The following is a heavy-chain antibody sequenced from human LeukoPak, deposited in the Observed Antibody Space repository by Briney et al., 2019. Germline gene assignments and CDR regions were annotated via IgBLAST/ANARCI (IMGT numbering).Heavy chain of an antibody. CDR2: ISSSGGTI. V-gene: IGHV3-48*02. Sequence: PGGSLRLSCAAAGFTFSTYSMNWVRQAPGKGLEWISYISSSGGTIYNGDSVKGRFTISRDNANNSLYLQMNSLRDEDTAVYYCARVAAYYYVMDVWGQGTTVTVSS. J-gene: IGHJ6*02. CDR1: GFTFSTYS. D-gene: IGHD6-25*01. CDR3: ARVAAYYYVMDV.